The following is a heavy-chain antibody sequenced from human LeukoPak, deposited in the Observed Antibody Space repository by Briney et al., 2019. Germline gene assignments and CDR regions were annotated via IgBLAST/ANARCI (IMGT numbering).Heavy chain of an antibody. CDR3: AIQHYDFWSGYLNYYYYYGMDV. D-gene: IGHD3-3*01. CDR2: INPSGGST. V-gene: IGHV1-46*01. CDR1: GYTFTSYY. Sequence: APVKVSCKASGYTFTSYYMHWVRQAPGQGLEWMGIINPSGGSTSYAQKFQGRVTMTRDTSTSTVYMELSSLRSEDTAVYYCAIQHYDFWSGYLNYYYYYGMDVWGQGTTVTVSS. J-gene: IGHJ6*02.